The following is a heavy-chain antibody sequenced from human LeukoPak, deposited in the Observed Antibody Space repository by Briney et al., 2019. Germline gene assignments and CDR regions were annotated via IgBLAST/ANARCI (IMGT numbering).Heavy chain of an antibody. Sequence: GASVKVSCKASGCTFTSFYIHWVRQAPGQGLEWMAIINPSGGTTRYAQEFQGRVTMTRDTSTSTVYMELSSLRSEDTAVYYCARDARPSYDTSGYYFPGDYWGQGTLVTVSS. V-gene: IGHV1-46*01. CDR3: ARDARPSYDTSGYYFPGDY. CDR2: INPSGGTT. D-gene: IGHD3-22*01. CDR1: GCTFTSFY. J-gene: IGHJ4*02.